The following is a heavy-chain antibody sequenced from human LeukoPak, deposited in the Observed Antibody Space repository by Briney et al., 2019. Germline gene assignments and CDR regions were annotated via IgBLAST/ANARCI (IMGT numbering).Heavy chain of an antibody. D-gene: IGHD3-10*01. CDR3: ARVGGSGSYLATYYYYGMDV. V-gene: IGHV4-34*01. CDR1: GGSFSGYY. CDR2: INHSGST. Sequence: SETLSLTCAVYGGSFSGYYWSWIRQPPGKGLEWIGEINHSGSTNYNPSLKSRVTISVDTSKNQFSLKLSSVTAADTAVYYCARVGGSGSYLATYYYYGMDVWGQGTTVTVSS. J-gene: IGHJ6*02.